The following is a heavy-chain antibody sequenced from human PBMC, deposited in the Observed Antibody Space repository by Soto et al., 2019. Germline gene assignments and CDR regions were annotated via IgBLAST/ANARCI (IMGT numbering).Heavy chain of an antibody. D-gene: IGHD1-26*01. CDR2: IIPVFGTA. V-gene: IGHV1-69*01. J-gene: IGHJ5*01. CDR1: GGVFRNYA. CDR3: ARDRWGSYSFDS. Sequence: QVQLVQYGAEVQKPGSSVKVSCKASGGVFRNYAINWVRQAPVQGLEWMGGIIPVFGTADYPQKFQGRVTITADESTATAYMELTSLKTKDTAVYFCARDRWGSYSFDSWGQGTLVPVAS.